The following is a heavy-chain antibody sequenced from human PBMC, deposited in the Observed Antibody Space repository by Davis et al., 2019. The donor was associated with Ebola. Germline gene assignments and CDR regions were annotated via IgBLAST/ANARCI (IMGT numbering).Heavy chain of an antibody. CDR3: ARGGGSSSWFDP. CDR1: GFTFSSYS. CDR2: ISSSSSYI. D-gene: IGHD6-13*01. V-gene: IGHV3-21*01. J-gene: IGHJ5*02. Sequence: PGGSLRLSCAASGFTFSSYSMNWVRQAPGKGLEWVSSISSSSSYIYYADSVKGRFTISRDNAKNSLYLQMNSLRAEDTAVYYCARGGGSSSWFDPWGQGTLVTASS.